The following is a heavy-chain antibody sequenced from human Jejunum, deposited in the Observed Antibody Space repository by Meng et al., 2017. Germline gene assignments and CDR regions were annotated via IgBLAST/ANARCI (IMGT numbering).Heavy chain of an antibody. J-gene: IGHJ4*02. D-gene: IGHD6-19*01. Sequence: PLQHPRPVVANPSQTLSLTSATSGDSVSCYSAAWNCISQSPPRGLEWLGRTYYRSKWSSDYAVSVRSRITINADTSKNQFSLQLNSVTPEDTALYYCARKAVAVGTFDYWGQGTLVTVSS. CDR1: GDSVSCYSAA. V-gene: IGHV6-1*01. CDR3: ARKAVAVGTFDY. CDR2: TYYRSKWSS.